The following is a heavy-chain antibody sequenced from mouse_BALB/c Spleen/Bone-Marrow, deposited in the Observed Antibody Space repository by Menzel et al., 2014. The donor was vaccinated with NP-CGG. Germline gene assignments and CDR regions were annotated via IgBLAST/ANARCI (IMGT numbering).Heavy chain of an antibody. V-gene: IGHV5-6-4*01. CDR3: SKDGGYDYSYYFDY. D-gene: IGHD2-4*01. CDR2: ISSGGHDT. Sequence: EVQRVESGGGLVKPGGSLKHSCAASGFTFSSYSMSWVRQTPEKRLEWVVTISSGGHDTYYPDSVKGRFTISRDNAKNTLYLQMSSLKSEDTAMYYCSKDGGYDYSYYFDYWGQGTSLTVSS. CDR1: GFTFSSYS. J-gene: IGHJ2*02.